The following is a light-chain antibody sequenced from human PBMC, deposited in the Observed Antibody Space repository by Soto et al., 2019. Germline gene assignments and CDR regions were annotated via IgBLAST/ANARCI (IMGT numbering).Light chain of an antibody. Sequence: DILMTQPPSILSASVGDTVTITCRASQSISKWVAWYQQRAGKAPTALIFDASNSEKGVPSRFSGSGSGTEFTLIISGLQPEDFATYYCHQYDSYPYTFGQGTKVDIK. J-gene: IGKJ2*01. CDR2: DAS. V-gene: IGKV1-5*01. CDR3: HQYDSYPYT. CDR1: QSISKW.